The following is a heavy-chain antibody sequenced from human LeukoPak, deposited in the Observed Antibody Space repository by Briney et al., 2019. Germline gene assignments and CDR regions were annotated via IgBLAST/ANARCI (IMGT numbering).Heavy chain of an antibody. Sequence: SGGSLRLSCAASAFTFRSYGMHWVRQAPGKGLEWVAAIWSDESNKSYADSVKGRFTVSRDNSKSTLYLQMSSLRAEDTAVYFCARDKTGATSYFDYWGQGALVTVSS. V-gene: IGHV3-33*01. CDR1: AFTFRSYG. J-gene: IGHJ4*02. D-gene: IGHD4/OR15-4a*01. CDR2: IWSDESNK. CDR3: ARDKTGATSYFDY.